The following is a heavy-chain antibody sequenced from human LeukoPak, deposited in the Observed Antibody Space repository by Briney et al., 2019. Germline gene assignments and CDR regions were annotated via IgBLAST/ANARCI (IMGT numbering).Heavy chain of an antibody. CDR3: VKGSTSYANWHFDL. Sequence: PEGSLRLSCAGSGFTFNNYAMSWVRQVPGKRLEFVSGISSTGGTTFIADSVKGRFSISRDNSKNTLYFQMKSLRVEDTAVYYCVKGSTSYANWHFDLWGRGTLVTVSS. V-gene: IGHV3-23*01. D-gene: IGHD2-2*01. J-gene: IGHJ2*01. CDR1: GFTFNNYA. CDR2: ISSTGGTT.